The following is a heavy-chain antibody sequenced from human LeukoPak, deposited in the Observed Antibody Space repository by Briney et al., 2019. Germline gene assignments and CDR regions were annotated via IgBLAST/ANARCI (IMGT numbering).Heavy chain of an antibody. Sequence: GGSLRLSCTVSGFSLSSYAMSWVRRAPGKGLEWVSATSSSDDGKYYADSVRGRFTISRDNSRNTMYLQMNSLRAEDTAVYYCAKVGPYSSGWIDAFDIWGQGTMVTVSS. CDR3: AKVGPYSSGWIDAFDI. CDR1: GFSLSSYA. D-gene: IGHD6-19*01. J-gene: IGHJ3*02. CDR2: TSSSDDGK. V-gene: IGHV3-23*01.